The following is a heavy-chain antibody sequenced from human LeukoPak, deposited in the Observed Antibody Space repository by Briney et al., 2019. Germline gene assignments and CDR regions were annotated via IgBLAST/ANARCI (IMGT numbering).Heavy chain of an antibody. CDR2: INPNSGGT. Sequence: GASVKVSCKASGYTFTGYYMHWVRQAPGQGLEWMGWINPNSGGTNYAQKFQGRVTMTSDTAISTAYMELSRRRSHDTAGYYFARDPRGRLLEWELPPYNWFDPWGQGTLVTVSS. J-gene: IGHJ5*02. CDR1: GYTFTGYY. D-gene: IGHD1-26*01. V-gene: IGHV1-2*02. CDR3: ARDPRGRLLEWELPPYNWFDP.